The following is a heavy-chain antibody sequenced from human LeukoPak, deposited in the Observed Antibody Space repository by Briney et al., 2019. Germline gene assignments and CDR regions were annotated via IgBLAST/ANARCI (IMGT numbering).Heavy chain of an antibody. D-gene: IGHD4-17*01. CDR2: INPNGGGT. V-gene: IGHV1-2*02. J-gene: IGHJ4*02. Sequence: ASVKVSCKASGYTFTGYYMHWVRQAPGQGLEWMGWINPNGGGTNYAQKFQGRVTMTRDTSISTAYMELSRLRSDDTAVYYCARGYGDPYQIDYWGQGTLVTVSS. CDR1: GYTFTGYY. CDR3: ARGYGDPYQIDY.